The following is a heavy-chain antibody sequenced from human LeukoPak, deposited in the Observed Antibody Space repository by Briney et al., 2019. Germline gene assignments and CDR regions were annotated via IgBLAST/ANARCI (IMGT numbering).Heavy chain of an antibody. D-gene: IGHD6-13*01. J-gene: IGHJ4*02. CDR3: AKEIAAVGKGVFAH. V-gene: IGHV3-23*01. Sequence: GGSLRLSXAASEFTFRSYAMSWVRQAPGEGLEWVSAITGSGDGTIYADSVKGRFTISSDNSRNTLYLQMSSLRAEDTAVYYCAKEIAAVGKGVFAHWGQGTLVTVSS. CDR1: EFTFRSYA. CDR2: ITGSGDGT.